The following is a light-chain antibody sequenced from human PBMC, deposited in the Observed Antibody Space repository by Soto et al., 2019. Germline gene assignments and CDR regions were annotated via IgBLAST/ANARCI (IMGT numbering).Light chain of an antibody. CDR3: TSYTAFSTDIL. CDR2: QVT. J-gene: IGLJ2*01. V-gene: IGLV2-14*01. Sequence: QSALTQPASVSGSAGQSITISCSGTMRDVGAYNLVSWYQHHAGTAPKLIIYQVTNRPSGVSDRFSGSKSGDTASLTISGLQAEDEADYYCTSYTAFSTDILFGGGTKLTVL. CDR1: MRDVGAYNL.